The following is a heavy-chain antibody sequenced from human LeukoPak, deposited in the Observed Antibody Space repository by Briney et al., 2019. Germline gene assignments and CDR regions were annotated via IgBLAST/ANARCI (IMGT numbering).Heavy chain of an antibody. CDR1: GGSISSYY. V-gene: IGHV4-4*09. J-gene: IGHJ2*01. Sequence: KPSETLSLTCTVSGGSISSYYWSWIRQPPGKGLEWIGYIYTSGSTNYNPSPKTRATISVDTSKNQFSLKLSSVTAADTAVYYCARLPPGGNWYFALWGRGTLVTVSS. D-gene: IGHD4-23*01. CDR2: IYTSGST. CDR3: ARLPPGGNWYFAL.